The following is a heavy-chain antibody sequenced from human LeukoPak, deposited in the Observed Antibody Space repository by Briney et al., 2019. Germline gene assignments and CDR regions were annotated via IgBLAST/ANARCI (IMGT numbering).Heavy chain of an antibody. D-gene: IGHD4-17*01. CDR1: GFTVSSNY. CDR2: IYSSGST. CDR3: ARSYGDPLFDY. Sequence: SGGSLRLSCVGSGFTVSSNYMSWVRQAPGKGLEWVSVIYSSGSTFHADSVKGRFSISRDTSKNTLYLQVKSLRAEDTAVYYCARSYGDPLFDYWGQGTLVTVSA. J-gene: IGHJ4*02. V-gene: IGHV3-66*01.